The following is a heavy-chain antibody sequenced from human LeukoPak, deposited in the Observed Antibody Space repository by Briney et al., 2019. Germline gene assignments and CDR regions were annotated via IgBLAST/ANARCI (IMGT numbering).Heavy chain of an antibody. D-gene: IGHD3-10*01. CDR3: ARDRFVGSGSLGLYYFDY. Sequence: SVKVSCKASGGTFSSYAISWVRQAPGQGLEWMGGIIPIFGTANYAQKFQGRVTITADKSTSTAYMELSSLRSEDTAVYYCARDRFVGSGSLGLYYFDYWGQGTLVTVSS. V-gene: IGHV1-69*06. CDR1: GGTFSSYA. J-gene: IGHJ4*02. CDR2: IIPIFGTA.